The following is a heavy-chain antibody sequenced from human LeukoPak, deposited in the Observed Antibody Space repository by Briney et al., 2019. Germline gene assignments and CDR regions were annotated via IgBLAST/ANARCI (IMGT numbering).Heavy chain of an antibody. CDR3: AKDQGGTLYYYYYMDV. Sequence: GGSLRLSCAASGFTFSSYGMHWVRQAPGKGLEWVAVIWYDGSNKYYADSVKGRFTISRDNSKNTLYLQMNSLRAEDTAVYYCAKDQGGTLYYYYYMDVWGKGTTVTV. J-gene: IGHJ6*03. CDR1: GFTFSSYG. D-gene: IGHD3-16*01. V-gene: IGHV3-33*06. CDR2: IWYDGSNK.